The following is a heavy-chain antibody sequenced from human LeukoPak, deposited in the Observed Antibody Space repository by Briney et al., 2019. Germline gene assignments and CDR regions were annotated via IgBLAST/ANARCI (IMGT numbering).Heavy chain of an antibody. CDR3: AKDRGPVGATIFDY. V-gene: IGHV3-23*01. J-gene: IGHJ4*02. Sequence: GGSLRLSCAASGFTFSSYATSWVRQAPGKGLEWVSAISGSGGSTYYADSVKGRFTISRDNSKNTLYLQMNSLRAEDTAVYYCAKDRGPVGATIFDYWGQGTLVTVSS. CDR1: GFTFSSYA. CDR2: ISGSGGST. D-gene: IGHD1-26*01.